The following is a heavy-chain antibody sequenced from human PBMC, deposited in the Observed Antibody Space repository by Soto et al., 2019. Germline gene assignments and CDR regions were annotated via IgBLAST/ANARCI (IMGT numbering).Heavy chain of an antibody. Sequence: EVQVVESGGGLVQPGGSLRLSCAGSGFTFSDYWMSWARQAPGKGLEWVANIKYDGSEEYYVDSVRGRFTISRDNAMNSLHLQMNSLRADDTAVYYCARFASGKSASTWGQGTLATVSS. CDR1: GFTFSDYW. D-gene: IGHD5-12*01. CDR3: ARFASGKSAST. V-gene: IGHV3-7*05. CDR2: IKYDGSEE. J-gene: IGHJ5*02.